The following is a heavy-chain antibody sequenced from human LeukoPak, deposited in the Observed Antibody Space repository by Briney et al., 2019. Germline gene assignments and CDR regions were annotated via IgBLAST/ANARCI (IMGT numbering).Heavy chain of an antibody. Sequence: PGGSLRLSCAASGFKFGDYGMSWVRQAPGKGLEWVCDLNWNGAWTGYADSVKGRFTISRDNAKNSLYLQMNSLRAEDTALYYCAGYYYDSSRAFDLWGQGTLVTVSA. CDR2: LNWNGAWT. V-gene: IGHV3-20*04. D-gene: IGHD3-22*01. CDR1: GFKFGDYG. CDR3: AGYYYDSSRAFDL. J-gene: IGHJ5*02.